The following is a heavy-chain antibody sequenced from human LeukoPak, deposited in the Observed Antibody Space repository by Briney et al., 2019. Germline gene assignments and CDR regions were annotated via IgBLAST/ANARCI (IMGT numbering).Heavy chain of an antibody. CDR2: VHLDGRT. Sequence: SETLSLTCGVSGGSVINTNWWTWVRQPPGKGQEWIGEVHLDGRTNYNPSLESRLTMSVDVSENQVSLKLTSVTAADTAVYYCAREGGFYRPLDYSGQGTLVTVSS. D-gene: IGHD3-3*01. J-gene: IGHJ4*02. CDR3: AREGGFYRPLDY. CDR1: GGSVINTNW. V-gene: IGHV4-4*02.